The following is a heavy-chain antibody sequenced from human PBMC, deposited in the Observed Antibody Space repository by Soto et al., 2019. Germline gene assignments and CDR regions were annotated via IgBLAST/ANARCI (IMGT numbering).Heavy chain of an antibody. CDR1: GGSISSYY. D-gene: IGHD3-22*01. J-gene: IGHJ4*02. V-gene: IGHV4-59*01. CDR2: IYYSGST. Sequence: QVQLQESGPGLVKPSETLSLTCTVSGGSISSYYWSWIRQPPGKGLEWIGYIYYSGSTNYNPSLKSRVTISVDTAKNQFSLKLSSVTAADTAVYYCARVVIASGHLGIDYWGQGTLVTVSS. CDR3: ARVVIASGHLGIDY.